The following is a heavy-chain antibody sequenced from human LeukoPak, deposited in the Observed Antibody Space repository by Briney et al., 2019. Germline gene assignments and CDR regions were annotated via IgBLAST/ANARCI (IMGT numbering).Heavy chain of an antibody. J-gene: IGHJ4*02. CDR3: AKEYEAMSFFDY. V-gene: IGHV3-30*18. CDR2: ISYDGSNK. D-gene: IGHD3-3*01. CDR1: GFTFASHG. Sequence: GGSLRLSCAASGFTFASHGIQWIRQAPGKGLEWVAVISYDGSNKFYADSVKGRFTISRDNSKNMVYLQMNSLRGDDSAVYYCAKEYEAMSFFDYWGQGTLVTVSS.